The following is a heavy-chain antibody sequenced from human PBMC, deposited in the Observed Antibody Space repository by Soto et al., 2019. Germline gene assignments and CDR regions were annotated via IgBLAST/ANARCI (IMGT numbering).Heavy chain of an antibody. Sequence: GGSLRLSCAASGFTFSSYAMSWVRQAPGKGLEWVSAISGSGGSTYYADSVKGRFTISRDNSKNTLYLQMSSLRAEDTAVYYCAKDGSGSYYYYYGMDVWGQGTTVTVSS. D-gene: IGHD3-10*01. CDR3: AKDGSGSYYYYYGMDV. CDR1: GFTFSSYA. V-gene: IGHV3-23*01. CDR2: ISGSGGST. J-gene: IGHJ6*02.